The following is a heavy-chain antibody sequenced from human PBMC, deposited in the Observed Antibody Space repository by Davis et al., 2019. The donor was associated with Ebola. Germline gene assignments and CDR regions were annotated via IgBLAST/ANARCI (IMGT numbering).Heavy chain of an antibody. J-gene: IGHJ1*01. Sequence: AASVKVSCKASGGTFSSYAISWVRQAPGQGLEWMGGIIPIFVTANYAQKFQGRVTITADKSTSTAYMELSSLRAEDTAVFYCARAGYCGGDCYPGAQFQHWGQGTLVTVSS. CDR1: GGTFSSYA. CDR2: IIPIFVTA. D-gene: IGHD2-21*01. CDR3: ARAGYCGGDCYPGAQFQH. V-gene: IGHV1-69*06.